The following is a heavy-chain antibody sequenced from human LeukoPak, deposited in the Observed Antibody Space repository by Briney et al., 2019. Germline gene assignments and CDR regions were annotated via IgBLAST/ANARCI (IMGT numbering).Heavy chain of an antibody. D-gene: IGHD3-22*01. CDR1: GFTFSSYS. CDR2: ISSSSSTI. Sequence: PGGSLRLSCAASGFTFSSYSMNWVRQAPGKGLEWVSYISSSSSTIYYADSVKGRFTISRDNAKNSLYLQMNSLRAEDTAVCYCARDKVDYYDSSGYYEREATGFDYWGQGTLVTVSS. J-gene: IGHJ4*02. V-gene: IGHV3-48*01. CDR3: ARDKVDYYDSSGYYEREATGFDY.